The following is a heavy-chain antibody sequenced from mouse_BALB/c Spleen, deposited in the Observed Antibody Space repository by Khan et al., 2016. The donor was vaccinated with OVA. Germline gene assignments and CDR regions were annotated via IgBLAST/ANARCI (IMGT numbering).Heavy chain of an antibody. V-gene: IGHV5-6*01. D-gene: IGHD2-12*01. Sequence: EVELVESGGDLVKPGGSLKLSCAASGFTFSTYGMSWVRQSPDRRLEWVATINTGGFYTYSPDIVKGRFTISRDNATRTLYLQMSSLTSEDTAMYCGARHACYDDREGLAYWGQGTLVTVSA. CDR2: INTGGFYT. CDR1: GFTFSTYG. CDR3: ARHACYDDREGLAY. J-gene: IGHJ3*01.